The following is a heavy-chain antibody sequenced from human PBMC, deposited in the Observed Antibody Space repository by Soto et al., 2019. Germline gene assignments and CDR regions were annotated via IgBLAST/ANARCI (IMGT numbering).Heavy chain of an antibody. V-gene: IGHV3-11*06. D-gene: IGHD3-10*01. CDR2: ISGSSIYT. CDR3: ARDRGVGQPAGWFDP. J-gene: IGHJ5*02. CDR1: GFTFIDYY. Sequence: GGSLRLSCAASGFTFIDYYMSWIRQAPGKGLEWVSYISGSSIYTNYAGSVKGRFTVSRDNAKNSLYLQMSSLRAEDTAVYYCARDRGVGQPAGWFDPWGQGTLVTVSS.